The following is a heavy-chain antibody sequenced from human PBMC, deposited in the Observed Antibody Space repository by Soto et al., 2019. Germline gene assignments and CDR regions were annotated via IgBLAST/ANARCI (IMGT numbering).Heavy chain of an antibody. CDR1: GYTFTSYY. CDR3: ARDSRKVLQFLERPFGKYYYYGMDV. J-gene: IGHJ6*02. Sequence: GASVKVSCKASGYTFTSYYMHWVRQAPGQGLEWMGIINPSGGSTSYAQKFQGRVTMTRDTSTSTAYMELRSLRSDDTAVYYCARDSRKVLQFLERPFGKYYYYGMDVWGQGTTVTVSS. D-gene: IGHD3-3*01. V-gene: IGHV1-46*01. CDR2: INPSGGST.